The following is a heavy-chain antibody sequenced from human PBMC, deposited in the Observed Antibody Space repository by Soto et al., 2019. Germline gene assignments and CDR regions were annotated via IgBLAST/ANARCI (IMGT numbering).Heavy chain of an antibody. J-gene: IGHJ4*02. CDR2: IYPGDSGT. D-gene: IGHD1-1*01. CDR1: GYSFTSYW. Sequence: GESLKISCKGSGYSFTSYWIGCVRQMPWKGLEWMGIIYPGDSGTRYSPSFQGQVTISADKSISTAYLQWSSLKASDTAMYYCPRPRTTGTTWFLDYWGQGTMVTVSS. V-gene: IGHV5-51*01. CDR3: PRPRTTGTTWFLDY.